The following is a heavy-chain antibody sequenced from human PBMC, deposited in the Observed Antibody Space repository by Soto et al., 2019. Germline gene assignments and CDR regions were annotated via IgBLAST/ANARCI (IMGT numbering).Heavy chain of an antibody. CDR1: GFTFSSYA. Sequence: GGSLRLSCAASGFTFSSYAMHWVRQAPGKGLEWVAVISYDGSNKYYADSVKGRFTISRDNSKNTLYLQMNSLRAEDTAVYYCARDAYCSGGSCFGETGNWFDPWGQGTLVTVSS. D-gene: IGHD2-15*01. CDR3: ARDAYCSGGSCFGETGNWFDP. V-gene: IGHV3-30-3*01. CDR2: ISYDGSNK. J-gene: IGHJ5*02.